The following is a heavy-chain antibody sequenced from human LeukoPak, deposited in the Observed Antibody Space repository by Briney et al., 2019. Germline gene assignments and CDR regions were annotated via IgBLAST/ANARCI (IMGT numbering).Heavy chain of an antibody. J-gene: IGHJ4*02. CDR1: GFTFSSYG. D-gene: IGHD3-3*01. Sequence: PGGSLRLSCAASGFTFSSYGMHWVRQAPGKGLEWVAFIRYDGSNKYYADSVKGRFTISRDNSKNTLYLQMNSLRAEDTAVYYCAKDLGITIFGVVPELPDYWGQGTLVTVSS. V-gene: IGHV3-30*02. CDR3: AKDLGITIFGVVPELPDY. CDR2: IRYDGSNK.